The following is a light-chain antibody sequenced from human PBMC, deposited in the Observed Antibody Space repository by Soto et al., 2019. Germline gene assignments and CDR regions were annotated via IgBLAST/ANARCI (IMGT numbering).Light chain of an antibody. J-gene: IGKJ4*01. V-gene: IGKV1-39*01. CDR2: AAS. CDR3: QQSYSTPLT. CDR1: QSISTY. Sequence: DIQMTQTPSSLSASVGDRVTITCRASQSISTYLNWYQQKPGKAPKLLIYAASSLQSGVPFRFSRSASGTEFTLSISSLQPEDFATYYCQQSYSTPLTFGGGTKVDIK.